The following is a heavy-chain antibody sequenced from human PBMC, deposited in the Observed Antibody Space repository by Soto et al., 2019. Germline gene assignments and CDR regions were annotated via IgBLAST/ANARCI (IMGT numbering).Heavy chain of an antibody. CDR3: ARMASFGSLNWFDP. CDR1: GYTFTNND. CDR2: MNPGSGDT. Sequence: QVQLVQSGAELKKPGASVRVSCKASGYTFTNNDVNWVRQATGQGLEWMGWMNPGSGDTGYAQKFQGRVTMTRDISIATAYMELSSLRSEDTAIYYCARMASFGSLNWFDPWGQGALVTVSS. V-gene: IGHV1-8*01. J-gene: IGHJ5*01. D-gene: IGHD5-18*01.